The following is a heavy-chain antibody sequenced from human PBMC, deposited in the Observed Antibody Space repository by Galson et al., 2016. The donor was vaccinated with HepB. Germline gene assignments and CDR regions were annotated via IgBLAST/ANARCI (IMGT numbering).Heavy chain of an antibody. CDR1: GFTFSSYG. CDR3: AEDLVLDYHFYGMDV. Sequence: SLRLSCAASGFTFSSYGMHWVRQAPGKGLEWVAVISYDGDNKYYADSVKGRFTISRDNSKNTLYLQMNSLRTDDTAVYYCAEDLVLDYHFYGMDVWGQGTTVTVSS. V-gene: IGHV3-30*18. CDR2: ISYDGDNK. J-gene: IGHJ6*02. D-gene: IGHD2-8*02.